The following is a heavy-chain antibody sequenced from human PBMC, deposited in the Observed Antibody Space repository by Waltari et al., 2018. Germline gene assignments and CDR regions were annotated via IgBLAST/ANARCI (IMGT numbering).Heavy chain of an antibody. D-gene: IGHD6-13*01. CDR2: ISGSGGST. Sequence: EVQLLESGGGLVQPGGSLRLSCAASGFTFSSYAMSWVRQAPGKGLEWVSAISGSGGSTYYADSVKGRFTSSRDNSKNTLDLQMNSLRAEDTAVYYCVKYSSSWPVFDYWGQGTLVTVSS. CDR1: GFTFSSYA. J-gene: IGHJ4*02. CDR3: VKYSSSWPVFDY. V-gene: IGHV3-23*01.